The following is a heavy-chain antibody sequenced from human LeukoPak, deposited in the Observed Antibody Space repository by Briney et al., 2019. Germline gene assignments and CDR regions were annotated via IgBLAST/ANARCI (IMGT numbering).Heavy chain of an antibody. J-gene: IGHJ4*02. D-gene: IGHD2/OR15-2a*01. CDR1: GYTFTSYG. CDR3: AAGLNTFDY. V-gene: IGHV1-18*01. Sequence: ASVKVSCKASGYTFTSYGISWVRQAPGQGLEWMGWISAYNGNTNYAQKFQERVTITRDMSTSTAYMELNSLRSEDTAVYYCAAGLNTFDYWGQGTLVTVSS. CDR2: ISAYNGNT.